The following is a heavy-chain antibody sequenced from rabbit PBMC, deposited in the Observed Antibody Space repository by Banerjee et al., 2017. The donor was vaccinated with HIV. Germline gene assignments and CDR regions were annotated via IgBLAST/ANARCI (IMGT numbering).Heavy chain of an antibody. Sequence: QEQLEESGGDLVKPEGSLTLTCTASGFSFSSSYYMCWVRQAPGKGLEWIACIYAGSSGSTYYATWAKGRFTISKTSSTTVTLQMTSLTAADTATYFCARGTYGYAGYAPNLWGPGTLVTVS. CDR2: IYAGSSGST. CDR1: GFSFSSSYY. CDR3: ARGTYGYAGYAPNL. J-gene: IGHJ4*01. D-gene: IGHD6-1*01. V-gene: IGHV1S45*01.